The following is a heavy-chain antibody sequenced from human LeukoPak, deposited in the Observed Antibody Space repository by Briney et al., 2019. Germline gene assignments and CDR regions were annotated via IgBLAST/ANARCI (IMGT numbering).Heavy chain of an antibody. Sequence: GGSLRLSCAASGFTFSSYWMHWVRQAPGKGLVWVSRINSDGSSTSYADSVKGRFTISRDNAKNTLYLQMNSQRAEDTAVYYCARDYSGSYGLDYWGQGTLVTVSS. CDR3: ARDYSGSYGLDY. CDR1: GFTFSSYW. J-gene: IGHJ4*02. D-gene: IGHD1-26*01. CDR2: INSDGSST. V-gene: IGHV3-74*01.